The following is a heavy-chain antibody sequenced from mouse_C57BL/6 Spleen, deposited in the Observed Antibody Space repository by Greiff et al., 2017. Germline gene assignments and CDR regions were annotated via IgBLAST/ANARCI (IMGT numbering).Heavy chain of an antibody. D-gene: IGHD1-1*01. Sequence: VKLVESGAELARPGASVKMSCKASGYTFTSYTMHWVKQRPGQGLEWIGYINPSSGYTKYNQKFKDKATLTADTSSSTAYMHLSSLTSEDSADYYSARYFINTTDYWGQGTTLTVSS. CDR3: ARYFINTTDY. CDR1: GYTFTSYT. V-gene: IGHV1-4*01. CDR2: INPSSGYT. J-gene: IGHJ2*01.